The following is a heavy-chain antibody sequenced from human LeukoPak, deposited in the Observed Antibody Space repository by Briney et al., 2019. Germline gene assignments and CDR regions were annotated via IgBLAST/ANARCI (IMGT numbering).Heavy chain of an antibody. J-gene: IGHJ4*02. Sequence: GESLKISCQGSGYTFTSYWIAWVRQMPGKGLEWMGIIYAGDFDTRYSPSFQGQVTISADKSINTAYLQWSNLEASDTAMYYCARRYASSDWYYFDYWGQGTLVTVSS. CDR3: ARRYASSDWYYFDY. D-gene: IGHD6-13*01. V-gene: IGHV5-51*01. CDR1: GYTFTSYW. CDR2: IYAGDFDT.